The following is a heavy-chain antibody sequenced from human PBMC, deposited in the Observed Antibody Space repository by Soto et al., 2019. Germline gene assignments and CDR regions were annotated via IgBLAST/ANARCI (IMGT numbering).Heavy chain of an antibody. CDR1: GGTFSSYP. V-gene: IGHV1-69*01. D-gene: IGHD2-15*01. Sequence: SVKGSCTASGGTFSSYPIGWVRQDPGQGLEWMGGIIPIFGTANYAQKFQGRVTITADESTSTAYMELSSLRSEDTAVYYCARPPPGVGAAFDYWGQGTL. J-gene: IGHJ4*02. CDR3: ARPPPGVGAAFDY. CDR2: IIPIFGTA.